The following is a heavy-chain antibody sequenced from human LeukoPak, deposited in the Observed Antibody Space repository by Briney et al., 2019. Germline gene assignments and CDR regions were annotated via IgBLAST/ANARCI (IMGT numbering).Heavy chain of an antibody. CDR1: GFTFSSYA. V-gene: IGHV3-23*01. J-gene: IGHJ4*02. CDR3: AKVPAHIGPTSGGWCYFDY. Sequence: GGSLRLSCAASGFTFSSYAMSWVRQAPGKGLEWVSAISGSGGSTYYADSVKGRFTISRDNSKNTLYLQMNSLRAEDTAVYYCAKVPAHIGPTSGGWCYFDYWGQGTLVTVSS. D-gene: IGHD2-21*01. CDR2: ISGSGGST.